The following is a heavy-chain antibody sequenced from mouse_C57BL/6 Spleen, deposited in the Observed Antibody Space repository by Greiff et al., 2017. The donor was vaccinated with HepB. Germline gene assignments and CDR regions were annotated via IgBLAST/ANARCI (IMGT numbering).Heavy chain of an antibody. V-gene: IGHV1-64*01. Sequence: QVQLQQPGAELVKPGASVKLSCKASGYTFTSYWMHWVKQRPGQGLEWIGMIHPNSGSTNYNEKFKSKATMTVYKSSSTAYMKLSSLTSEDSAVYYCAREDTTVVATDWFAYWGQGTLVTVSA. CDR3: AREDTTVVATDWFAY. J-gene: IGHJ3*01. D-gene: IGHD1-1*01. CDR2: IHPNSGST. CDR1: GYTFTSYW.